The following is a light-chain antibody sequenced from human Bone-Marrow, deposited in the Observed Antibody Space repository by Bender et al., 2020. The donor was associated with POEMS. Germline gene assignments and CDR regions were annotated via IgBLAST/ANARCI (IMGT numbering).Light chain of an antibody. Sequence: QSVLTQPPSASGTPGQRVTISCSGSNSNIGSNFVYWYQQLPGTAPKLLIYRNNQRPSGVPDRFSGSKSGTSASLAITGLQSDDEAIYFCVAWDASLNGWVFGGGTKLTVL. J-gene: IGLJ3*02. V-gene: IGLV1-47*01. CDR3: VAWDASLNGWV. CDR1: NSNIGSNF. CDR2: RNN.